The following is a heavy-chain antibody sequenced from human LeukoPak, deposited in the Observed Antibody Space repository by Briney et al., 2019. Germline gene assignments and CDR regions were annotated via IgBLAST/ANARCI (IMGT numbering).Heavy chain of an antibody. CDR3: ARGGLVAGTPY. Sequence: PSETLSLTCTVSGGSISSSSYYWGWIRQPPGKGLEWIGSIYYSGSTYYNPSLKSRVTISVDTSKNQFSLKLSSVTAADTAVYYCARGGLVAGTPYWGQGTLVTVSS. D-gene: IGHD6-19*01. CDR1: GGSISSSSYY. V-gene: IGHV4-39*07. J-gene: IGHJ4*02. CDR2: IYYSGST.